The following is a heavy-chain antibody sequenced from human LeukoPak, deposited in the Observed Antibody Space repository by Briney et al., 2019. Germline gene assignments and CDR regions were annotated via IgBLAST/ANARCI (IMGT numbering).Heavy chain of an antibody. Sequence: GGSLRLSCAASGFTFSTYAMSWVRQAPGKGLEWVSAIGRDGINTKYADSVNGRFTVSKDSSRDTLYLQMSSLRADDTAIYYCAKGLVAGNQYFDSWGQGTLVTVSS. J-gene: IGHJ4*02. D-gene: IGHD2-15*01. CDR1: GFTFSTYA. V-gene: IGHV3-23*01. CDR2: IGRDGINT. CDR3: AKGLVAGNQYFDS.